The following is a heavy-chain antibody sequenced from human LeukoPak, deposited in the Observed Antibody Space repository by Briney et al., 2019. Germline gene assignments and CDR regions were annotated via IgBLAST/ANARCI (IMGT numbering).Heavy chain of an antibody. CDR2: ISHDGTVQ. Sequence: TGGSLRLSCAASGFTFSSYGMQWVRQAPGKGLEWVAVISHDGTVQYYADSVRGRFTISRDNSKNTLSLQMNSLITEDTALYYCAKEGAAKTAARLDCWGQGTLVTVSS. J-gene: IGHJ4*02. CDR3: AKEGAAKTAARLDC. D-gene: IGHD6-6*01. CDR1: GFTFSSYG. V-gene: IGHV3-30*18.